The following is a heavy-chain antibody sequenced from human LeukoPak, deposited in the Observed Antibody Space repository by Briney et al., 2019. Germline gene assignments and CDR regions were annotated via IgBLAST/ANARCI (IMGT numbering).Heavy chain of an antibody. Sequence: SETLSLTCTVSGGSISSSSYYWGWIRQPPGKGLEWIGSIYYSGSTYYNPSLKSRVTISVDTSKNQFSLKLSSVTAADTAVYYCASTMCSSTSCYDFAITIFGVARNAFDIWGQGTMVTVSS. CDR1: GGSISSSSYY. CDR3: ASTMCSSTSCYDFAITIFGVARNAFDI. CDR2: IYYSGST. D-gene: IGHD2-2*01. J-gene: IGHJ3*02. V-gene: IGHV4-39*01.